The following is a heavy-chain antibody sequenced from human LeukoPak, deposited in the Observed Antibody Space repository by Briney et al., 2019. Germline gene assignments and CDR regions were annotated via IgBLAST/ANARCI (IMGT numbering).Heavy chain of an antibody. Sequence: GESLQISCKGSGSGFTSYWIGWVRPVPGKGLEWMGIIYPGDSDTRYSPSFQGQVTISADKSISTAYLQWSSLKASDTAMYYCARLSTIGTYLDYWGQGTLVTVSS. J-gene: IGHJ4*02. D-gene: IGHD3-10*01. CDR2: IYPGDSDT. CDR1: GSGFTSYW. CDR3: ARLSTIGTYLDY. V-gene: IGHV5-51*01.